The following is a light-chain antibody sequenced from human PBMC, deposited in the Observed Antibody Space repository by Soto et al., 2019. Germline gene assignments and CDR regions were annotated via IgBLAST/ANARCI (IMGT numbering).Light chain of an antibody. CDR3: FSYTSIGTYV. CDR2: EVS. Sequence: QSVLTQPASVSGSPGQSITISSTGTSSDVGNYKYVSWYQQHPGKAPKLMIYEVSNRPSGVSNRFSGSKSGNTASLTISGLQAEDETDYYCFSYTSIGTYVFGTGTKLTVL. J-gene: IGLJ1*01. V-gene: IGLV2-14*01. CDR1: SSDVGNYKY.